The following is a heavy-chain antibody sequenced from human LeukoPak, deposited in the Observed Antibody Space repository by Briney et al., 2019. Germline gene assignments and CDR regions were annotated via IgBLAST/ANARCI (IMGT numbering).Heavy chain of an antibody. Sequence: GGSLRLSCAASGFTFSTYDIHWVRQAPGKGLEWVALIRSDGRNKYYGDSVKGRFTISRDNAKNSLYLQMNSLRAEDTAVYYCARDLAAAGFDYWGQGTLVTVSS. D-gene: IGHD6-13*01. CDR1: GFTFSTYD. CDR2: IRSDGRNK. CDR3: ARDLAAAGFDY. V-gene: IGHV3-30*02. J-gene: IGHJ4*02.